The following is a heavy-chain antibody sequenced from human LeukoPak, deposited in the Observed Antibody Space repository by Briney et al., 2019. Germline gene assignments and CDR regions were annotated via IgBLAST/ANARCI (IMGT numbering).Heavy chain of an antibody. CDR3: ARDRSGSYSVD. CDR1: AGTFSSYA. V-gene: IGHV1-69*06. J-gene: IGHJ4*02. Sequence: GASVKVSCKGSAGTFSSYAISWVRQAPGQGLEWMGGIIPIFGTANYAQKFQGRVTITADKSTSTAYMELSSLRSEDTAVYYCARDRSGSYSVDWGQGTLVTVSS. CDR2: IIPIFGTA. D-gene: IGHD3-10*01.